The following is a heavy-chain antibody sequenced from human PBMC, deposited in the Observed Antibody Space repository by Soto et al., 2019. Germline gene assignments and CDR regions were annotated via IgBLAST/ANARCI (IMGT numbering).Heavy chain of an antibody. D-gene: IGHD4-4*01. J-gene: IGHJ6*04. V-gene: IGHV1-2*02. CDR3: ARDFRTYSHGVDV. Sequence: ASVKVSCKASGYPFTGPYIYWLRQAPGHGLEWMGWINPSSGGTEFAEKFQGRVTVTRDTSIRTVFLELNSLKSDDTGVYFCARDFRTYSHGVDVWGKGTAVTVSS. CDR1: GYPFTGPY. CDR2: INPSSGGT.